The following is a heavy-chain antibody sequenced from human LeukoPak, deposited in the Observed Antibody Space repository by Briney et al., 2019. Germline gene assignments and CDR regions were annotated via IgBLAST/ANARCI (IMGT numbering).Heavy chain of an antibody. J-gene: IGHJ5*02. V-gene: IGHV3-30-3*01. CDR1: GFTFSSYA. CDR3: ASRVVPAPAKNWFDP. D-gene: IGHD2-2*01. CDR2: ISYDGSNK. Sequence: PGGSLRLSCAASGFTFSSYAMHWVRQAPGKGLEWVAVISYDGSNKYYADSVKGRFTISRDNSKNTLYLQMSSLRAEDTAVYYCASRVVPAPAKNWFDPWGQGTLVTVSS.